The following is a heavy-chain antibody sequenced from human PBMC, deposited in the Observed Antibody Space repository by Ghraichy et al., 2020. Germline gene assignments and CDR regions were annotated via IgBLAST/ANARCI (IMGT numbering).Heavy chain of an antibody. CDR2: INHSGSS. J-gene: IGHJ5*02. V-gene: IGHV4-34*01. CDR3: ARGSGPYVWGSYRHYWFDP. CDR1: GGSFSGYY. D-gene: IGHD3-16*02. Sequence: SQTLSLTCAVYGGSFSGYYWSWIRQPPGKGLEWIGEINHSGSSNYNPSLKSRVTISVDTSKNQFSLKLSSVTAADTAVYYFARGSGPYVWGSYRHYWFDPWGQGTLVTVSS.